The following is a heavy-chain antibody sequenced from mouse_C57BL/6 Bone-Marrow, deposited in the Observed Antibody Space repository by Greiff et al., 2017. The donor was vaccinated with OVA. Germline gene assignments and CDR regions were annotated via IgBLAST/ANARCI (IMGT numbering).Heavy chain of an antibody. J-gene: IGHJ4*01. V-gene: IGHV1-81*01. CDR2: IYPRSGNT. CDR3: ARLDYYGSSYDAMDY. D-gene: IGHD1-1*01. CDR1: GYTFTSYG. Sequence: VKLVESGAELARPGASVKLSCKASGYTFTSYGISWVKQRTGQGLEWIGEIYPRSGNTSYNEKFKGKATLTADKSSSTAYMELRSLTSEDSAVYFCARLDYYGSSYDAMDYWGQGTSVTVSS.